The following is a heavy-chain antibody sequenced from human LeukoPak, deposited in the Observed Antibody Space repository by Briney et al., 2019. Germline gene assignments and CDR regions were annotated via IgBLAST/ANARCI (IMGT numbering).Heavy chain of an antibody. CDR2: INPNRCGT. V-gene: IGHV1-2*02. J-gene: IGHJ6*03. CDR1: GYTFTGYY. Sequence: GASVKVSCKASGYTFTGYYMHWVRQAPGQGLEWMGWINPNRCGTNYAQMLQGRVTMTRDTSISTAYMEVSRLRSDDTAVYYCARGAYYYYYYMDVWGKGNTVTVSS. CDR3: ARGAYYYYYYMDV.